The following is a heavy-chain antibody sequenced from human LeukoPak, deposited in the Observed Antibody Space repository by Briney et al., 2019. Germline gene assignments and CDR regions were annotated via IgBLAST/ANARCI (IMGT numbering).Heavy chain of an antibody. V-gene: IGHV1-8*01. CDR1: GYTFTSYD. CDR3: ASRWFGEFTAGFDY. CDR2: MNPNSGNT. Sequence: ASVKVSCKASGYTFTSYDINWVRQATGQGLEWMGWMNPNSGNTGYAQKFQGRVTMTRNTSISTAYMELSSLRSEDTAVYYRASRWFGEFTAGFDYWGQGTLVTVSS. J-gene: IGHJ4*02. D-gene: IGHD3-10*01.